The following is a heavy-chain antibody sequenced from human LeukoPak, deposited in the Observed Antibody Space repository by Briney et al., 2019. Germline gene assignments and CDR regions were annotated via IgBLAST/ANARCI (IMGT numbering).Heavy chain of an antibody. CDR1: GGSISSYY. CDR3: ARVDDYGDYVWFDP. J-gene: IGHJ5*02. CDR2: IYYSGST. V-gene: IGHV4-59*01. Sequence: PETLSLTCTVSGGSISSYYWSWIRQPPGKGLEWIGYIYYSGSTNYNPSLKSRVTISVDTSKNQFSLKLSSVTAADTAVYYCARVDDYGDYVWFDPWGQGTLVTVSS. D-gene: IGHD4-17*01.